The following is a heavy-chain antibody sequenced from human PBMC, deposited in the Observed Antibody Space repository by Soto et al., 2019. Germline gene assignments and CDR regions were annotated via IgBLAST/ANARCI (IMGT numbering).Heavy chain of an antibody. D-gene: IGHD3-16*01. V-gene: IGHV3-48*02. J-gene: IGHJ4*02. CDR3: VSDLHYAFDY. CDR1: GFIFTSFS. CDR2: TGGRGSIT. Sequence: DVELVESGGALGQPGGSLRLSCAASGFIFTSFSMNWVSQAPGRGLEWVSYTGGRGSITTYADSVKGRFTISRDNAKNSVSLQMNSLRDEDTAVYFCVSDLHYAFDYWGQGILVTVSS.